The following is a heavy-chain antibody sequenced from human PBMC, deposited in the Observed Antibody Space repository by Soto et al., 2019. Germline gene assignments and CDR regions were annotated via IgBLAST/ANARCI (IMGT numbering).Heavy chain of an antibody. V-gene: IGHV3-23*01. CDR3: ASVGQYRSDGFDI. Sequence: EAQLLESGGGSVQPGGSLRLSCAASGFTFSSHGMRWIRQAPGKGLEWISGLRRRGGSAYYVDSVKGRFTISRDNAKNLQELIMKSQGVDDKALSYCASVGQYRSDGFDIWGQGTMVTVSS. J-gene: IGHJ3*02. CDR2: LRRRGGSA. D-gene: IGHD5-12*01. CDR1: GFTFSSHG.